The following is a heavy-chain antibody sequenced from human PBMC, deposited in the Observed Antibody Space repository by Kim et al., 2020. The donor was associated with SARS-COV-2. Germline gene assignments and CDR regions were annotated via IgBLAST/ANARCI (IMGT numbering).Heavy chain of an antibody. CDR1: GFTFDDYA. V-gene: IGHV3-9*01. Sequence: GGSLRLSCAASGFTFDDYAMHWVRQAPGKGLEWVSGISWNSGSIGYADSVKGRFTISRDNAKNSLYLQMNSLRAEDTALYYCAKGTIILPLKGYSSSWYYFDYWGQGTLVTVSS. CDR2: ISWNSGSI. D-gene: IGHD6-13*01. J-gene: IGHJ4*02. CDR3: AKGTIILPLKGYSSSWYYFDY.